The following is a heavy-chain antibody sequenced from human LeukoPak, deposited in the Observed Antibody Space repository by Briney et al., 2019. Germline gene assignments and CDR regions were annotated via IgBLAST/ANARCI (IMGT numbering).Heavy chain of an antibody. J-gene: IGHJ6*02. CDR3: VKDRDFWSGMDV. D-gene: IGHD3-3*01. Sequence: GRSLRLSCVGSDFFFEDYGMHWVRQVPGKGLEWVSGIIWQSRTKKYADSVRGRFTISRDNAQKSLYLQMNSLELEDTALYYCVKDRDFWSGMDVWGQGTMVIVSS. CDR2: IIWQSRTK. CDR1: DFFFEDYG. V-gene: IGHV3-9*01.